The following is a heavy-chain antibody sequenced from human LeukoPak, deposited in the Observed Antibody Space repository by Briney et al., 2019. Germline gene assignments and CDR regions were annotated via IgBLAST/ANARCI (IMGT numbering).Heavy chain of an antibody. J-gene: IGHJ6*02. CDR2: ISYDGDNK. V-gene: IGHV3-30*18. D-gene: IGHD1-1*01. CDR1: GFTFSTYG. CDR3: AKVRSPLEYYYAMDV. Sequence: GGSLRLSCAASGFTFSTYGMHWVRQAPGKGLEWVAVISYDGDNKYFADSVEGRFTISRDNSKNTLSLLMNSLRAEDTAVFYCAKVRSPLEYYYAMDVWGQGTLVTVSS.